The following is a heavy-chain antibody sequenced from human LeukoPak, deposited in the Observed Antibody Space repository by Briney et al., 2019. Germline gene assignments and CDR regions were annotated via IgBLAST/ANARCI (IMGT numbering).Heavy chain of an antibody. Sequence: SETLSLTCTVSGGSISSYYWSWIRQPAGKGLEWIGRIYTSGSANYNPSLKSRVTISVDTSKNQFSLKLSSVTAADTAVYYCARVGMYYYDSSGYYFMDVWGKGTTVTVSS. CDR3: ARVGMYYYDSSGYYFMDV. J-gene: IGHJ6*03. D-gene: IGHD3-22*01. CDR1: GGSISSYY. CDR2: IYTSGSA. V-gene: IGHV4-4*07.